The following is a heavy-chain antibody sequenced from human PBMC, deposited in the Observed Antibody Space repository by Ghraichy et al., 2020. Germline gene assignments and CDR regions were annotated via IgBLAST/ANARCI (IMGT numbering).Heavy chain of an antibody. Sequence: ASVKVSCKASGYTFTSYGISWVRQAPGQGLEWMGWISAYNGNTNYAQKLQGRVTMTTDTSTSTAYMELRSLRSDDTAVYYCARARSGYYQYYFDYWGQGTLVTVSS. V-gene: IGHV1-18*01. CDR3: ARARSGYYQYYFDY. CDR1: GYTFTSYG. CDR2: ISAYNGNT. D-gene: IGHD3-22*01. J-gene: IGHJ4*02.